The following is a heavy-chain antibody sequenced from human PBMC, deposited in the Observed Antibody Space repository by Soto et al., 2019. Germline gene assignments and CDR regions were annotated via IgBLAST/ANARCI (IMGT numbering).Heavy chain of an antibody. Sequence: QVQLQESGPGLVKPSQTLSLSCTVAGGSISSGNYYWSWIRQDPGKGLEWIGYIYYSGSTYYNPSLKSRVTISVDTSKNQFSLKLSSVTAADTAMYYCARTSYDTSGTAADPWGQGTLVTVSS. CDR1: GGSISSGNYY. CDR3: ARTSYDTSGTAADP. J-gene: IGHJ5*02. V-gene: IGHV4-31*03. CDR2: IYYSGST. D-gene: IGHD3-22*01.